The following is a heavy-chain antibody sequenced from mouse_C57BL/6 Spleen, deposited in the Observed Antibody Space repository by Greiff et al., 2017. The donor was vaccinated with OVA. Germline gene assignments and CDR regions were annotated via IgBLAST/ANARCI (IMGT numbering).Heavy chain of an antibody. Sequence: QVQLQQSGAELARPGASVKLSCKASGYTFTSYGISWVKQRTGQGLEWIGEIYPRSGNTYYNAKFKGKATLTADKSSSTAYMELRSLTSEDSAVYFCARVEITTVVAELWYFDFWGTATTVTVSS. D-gene: IGHD1-1*01. J-gene: IGHJ1*03. CDR3: ARVEITTVVAELWYFDF. CDR2: IYPRSGNT. V-gene: IGHV1-81*01. CDR1: GYTFTSYG.